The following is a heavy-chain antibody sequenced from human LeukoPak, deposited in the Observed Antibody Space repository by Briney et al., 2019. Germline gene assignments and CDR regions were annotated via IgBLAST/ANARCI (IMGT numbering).Heavy chain of an antibody. CDR1: GFTFSWYW. CDR2: IKQDGSEK. V-gene: IGHV3-7*01. D-gene: IGHD3-9*01. Sequence: GGSLRLSCAASGFTFSWYWMSWVRQVPGKGLEWVANIKQDGSEKYYVDSVRGRFTISRDNAENSLYLQMNSLRAEDTALYYCARVGMVGLNYDLLRGSIDSWGQGTLVSVSS. J-gene: IGHJ4*02. CDR3: ARVGMVGLNYDLLRGSIDS.